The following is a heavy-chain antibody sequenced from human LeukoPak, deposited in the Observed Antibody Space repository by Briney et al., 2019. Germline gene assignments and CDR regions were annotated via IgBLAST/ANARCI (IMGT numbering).Heavy chain of an antibody. Sequence: GGSLRLSCAASGFTFSSYGMHWVRQAPGKGLEWVALIRYDGSNKYYADSVKGRFTISRDNSKNTLYLQMNSLRPDDTAVYYCAKDRSSNWYQGFDYWGQGTLVTVSS. V-gene: IGHV3-30*02. CDR3: AKDRSSNWYQGFDY. D-gene: IGHD6-13*01. J-gene: IGHJ4*02. CDR2: IRYDGSNK. CDR1: GFTFSSYG.